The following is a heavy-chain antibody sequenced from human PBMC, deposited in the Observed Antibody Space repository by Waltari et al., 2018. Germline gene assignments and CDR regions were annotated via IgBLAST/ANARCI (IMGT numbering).Heavy chain of an antibody. Sequence: QLQLQESGPGLVKPPETLSRPCPVLGGPISSSSTYRGWIRKPPGKGLEWIGSIYCSGSTYSNPALKSRVTRSVDASKSQFSLKLSSVTAADTAVYYCARDRRKYYYYYGMDVWGQGTTVTVSS. CDR1: GGPISSSSTY. CDR2: IYCSGST. CDR3: ARDRRKYYYYYGMDV. V-gene: IGHV4-39*07. J-gene: IGHJ6*02.